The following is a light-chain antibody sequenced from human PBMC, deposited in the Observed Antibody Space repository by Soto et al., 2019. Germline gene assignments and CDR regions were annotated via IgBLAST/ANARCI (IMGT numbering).Light chain of an antibody. Sequence: QSALTQPASVSGSPGQSITISCTGTSSDVGSYNLVSWYQQHPGKAPKLMIYEGSKRPSGVSNRFSGSKSGNTASLTISGLQAEEEADYYCCSYAGSSTYVFGTGTKLTV. J-gene: IGLJ1*01. CDR3: CSYAGSSTYV. CDR2: EGS. CDR1: SSDVGSYNL. V-gene: IGLV2-23*01.